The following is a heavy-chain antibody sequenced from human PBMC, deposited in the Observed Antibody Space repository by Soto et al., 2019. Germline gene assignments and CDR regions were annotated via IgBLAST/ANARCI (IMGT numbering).Heavy chain of an antibody. Sequence: QVQLVESGGGVVQPGRSLKLSCAASGFTFSSYGFHWVRQAPGKGLEWVAVIWYDGSNKYDADSVKGRFTISRDNSKNTLYLQMNSLRAEDTAVYYCARADGWTGSDAFDIWGQGTMVTVSS. J-gene: IGHJ3*02. D-gene: IGHD6-19*01. V-gene: IGHV3-33*01. CDR1: GFTFSSYG. CDR2: IWYDGSNK. CDR3: ARADGWTGSDAFDI.